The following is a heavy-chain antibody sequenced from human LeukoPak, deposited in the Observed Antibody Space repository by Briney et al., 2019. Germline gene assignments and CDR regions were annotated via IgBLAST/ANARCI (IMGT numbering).Heavy chain of an antibody. CDR1: GFTFGDYY. V-gene: IGHV3-11*06. J-gene: IGHJ3*02. D-gene: IGHD6-13*01. Sequence: GSLRLSCAASGFTFGDYYMSWIRQAPGKGLEWVSYISSSSSYTNYADSVKGRFTISRDNAKNSLYLQMNSLRAEDTAVYYCAREDSNAFDIWGQGTMVTVSS. CDR3: AREDSNAFDI. CDR2: ISSSSSYT.